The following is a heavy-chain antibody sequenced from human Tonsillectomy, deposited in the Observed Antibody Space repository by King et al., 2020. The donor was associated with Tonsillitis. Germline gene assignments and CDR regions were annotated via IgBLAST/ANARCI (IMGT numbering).Heavy chain of an antibody. D-gene: IGHD3-22*01. CDR1: GFTFSSYE. J-gene: IGHJ3*02. V-gene: IGHV3-48*03. CDR3: ARRTYYSYSSGPDDAFDI. Sequence: VQLVESGGGLVQPGGPLRLSCAASGFTFSSYEMNWVRQAPGKGLEWVSYISNTDSTIYYAGSVKGRFTISRDNAKNSLYLQMNSLRADDTAVYYCARRTYYSYSSGPDDAFDIWGQGTMVTVSS. CDR2: ISNTDSTI.